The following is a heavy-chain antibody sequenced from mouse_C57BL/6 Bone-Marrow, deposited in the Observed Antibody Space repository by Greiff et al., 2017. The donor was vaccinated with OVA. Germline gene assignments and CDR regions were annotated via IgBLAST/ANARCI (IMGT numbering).Heavy chain of an antibody. J-gene: IGHJ2*01. CDR2: IDPSDSYT. CDR3: AREKVTTVVEDY. V-gene: IGHV1-50*01. CDR1: GYTFTSYW. Sequence: QVQLKQPGAELVKPGASVKLSCKASGYTFTSYWMQWVKQRPGQGLEWIGEIDPSDSYTNYNQKFKGKATLTVDTSSSTAYMQLSSLTSADSAVYYCAREKVTTVVEDYWGQGTTLTVSS. D-gene: IGHD1-1*01.